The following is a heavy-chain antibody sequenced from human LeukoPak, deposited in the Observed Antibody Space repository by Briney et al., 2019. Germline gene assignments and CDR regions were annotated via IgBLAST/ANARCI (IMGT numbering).Heavy chain of an antibody. CDR1: GGSISSSSYY. CDR2: IYYSGST. V-gene: IGHV4-39*07. J-gene: IGHJ4*02. Sequence: SETLSLTCTVSGGSISSSSYYWGWIRQPPGKGLEWIGSIYYSGSTNYNPSLKSRVTISVDTSKNQFSLKLSSVTAADAAVYYCARIHTIFGVVIKPLDYWGQGTLVTVSS. D-gene: IGHD3-3*01. CDR3: ARIHTIFGVVIKPLDY.